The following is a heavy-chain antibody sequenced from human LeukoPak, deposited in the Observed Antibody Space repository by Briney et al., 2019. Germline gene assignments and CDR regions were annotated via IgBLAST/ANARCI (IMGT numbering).Heavy chain of an antibody. Sequence: GESLQISCPGSGYSFSKYWIGWVRQMPGKGLEWMGIIYPGDSDTIYGPSFQGQVTISADKSISTAYLQWSSLKASDTAMYYCARRFCSSSSCFGGDAFDVWGQGTMVTVSS. CDR2: IYPGDSDT. CDR1: GYSFSKYW. J-gene: IGHJ3*01. V-gene: IGHV5-51*01. CDR3: ARRFCSSSSCFGGDAFDV. D-gene: IGHD2-2*01.